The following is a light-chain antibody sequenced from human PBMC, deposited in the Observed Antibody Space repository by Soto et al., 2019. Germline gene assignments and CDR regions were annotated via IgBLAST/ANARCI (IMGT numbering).Light chain of an antibody. Sequence: QSVLTQPRSVSGSPGQSVTISCTGTSSDVGGYNYVSWYQQRPGKAPKLMIYDVSRRPSGVPGRFSGSKSGNTASLTISGLHAEDEDEYFCCSHAASYTYVFGPGTKLTVL. CDR3: CSHAASYTYV. CDR2: DVS. J-gene: IGLJ1*01. CDR1: SSDVGGYNY. V-gene: IGLV2-11*01.